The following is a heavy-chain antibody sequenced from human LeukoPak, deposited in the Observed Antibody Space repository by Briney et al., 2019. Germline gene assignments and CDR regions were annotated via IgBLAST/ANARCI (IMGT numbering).Heavy chain of an antibody. CDR1: GGSISNYY. Sequence: PSETLSLTCTVSGGSISNYYWSWIRQPPGKGLEWLGYIYYSGSTNYNPSLKSRVTISVDTSKNQFSLKLSSVTAADTAVYYCARVPYYYDSSGYYYGRFDPWGQGTLVTVSS. D-gene: IGHD3-22*01. CDR2: IYYSGST. J-gene: IGHJ5*02. V-gene: IGHV4-59*01. CDR3: ARVPYYYDSSGYYYGRFDP.